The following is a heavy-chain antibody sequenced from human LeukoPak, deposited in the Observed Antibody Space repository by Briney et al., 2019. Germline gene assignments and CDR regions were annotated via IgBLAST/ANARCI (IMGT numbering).Heavy chain of an antibody. V-gene: IGHV2-5*01. CDR1: GFSLSTSGVG. D-gene: IGHD5-24*01. CDR2: IYWNDDK. J-gene: IGHJ4*02. Sequence: SGPTLVKPTQTLTLTCTFSGFSLSTSGVGVGWIRQPPGKALEWLALIYWNDDKRYSPSLKSRLTITKDTSKNQVVLTMTNMDPVDTATYYCAHTSLSRWLQFWTHYFDYWGQGTLVTVSS. CDR3: AHTSLSRWLQFWTHYFDY.